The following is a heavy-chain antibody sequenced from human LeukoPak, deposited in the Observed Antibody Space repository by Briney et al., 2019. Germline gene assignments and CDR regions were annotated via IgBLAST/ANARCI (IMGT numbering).Heavy chain of an antibody. J-gene: IGHJ4*02. CDR3: ARDGSGIPLDYFDY. D-gene: IGHD3-10*01. Sequence: PSETLSLTCTVSGGSISRSSYYWGWIRQPPGKGLEWIGNIYYSGSTYYNPSLKSRVTISVDTSKNQFSLKLSSVTAADTAVYYCARDGSGIPLDYFDYWGQGTLVTVSS. CDR1: GGSISRSSYY. CDR2: IYYSGST. V-gene: IGHV4-39*02.